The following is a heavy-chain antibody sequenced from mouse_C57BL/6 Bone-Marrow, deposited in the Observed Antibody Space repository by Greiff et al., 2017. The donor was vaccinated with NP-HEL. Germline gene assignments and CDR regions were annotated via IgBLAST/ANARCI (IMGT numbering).Heavy chain of an antibody. V-gene: IGHV5-4*03. J-gene: IGHJ2*01. CDR3: ANFYFDY. CDR1: GFTFSSYA. CDR2: ISDGGSYT. Sequence: EVKLVESGGGLVKPGGSLKLSCAASGFTFSSYAMSWVRQTPEKRLEWVATISDGGSYTYYPDNVKGRFTISRANAKTNLYLQMSHLKSEDTAMYYCANFYFDYWGQGTTLTVSS.